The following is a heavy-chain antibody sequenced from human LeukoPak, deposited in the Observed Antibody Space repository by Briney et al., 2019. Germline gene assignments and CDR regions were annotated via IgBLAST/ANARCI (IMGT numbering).Heavy chain of an antibody. V-gene: IGHV1-46*01. CDR3: ARGDSSSPRNAFDI. D-gene: IGHD6-13*01. CDR1: GGTFSTYA. CDR2: ISPSGSST. Sequence: ASVNVSCKASGGTFSTYAISWVRQAPGQGLEWMGIISPSGSSTSHAQKFQGRVTMTRDTSTATVSMELSSLRSDDTAVYYCARGDSSSPRNAFDIWGQGTMVTVSS. J-gene: IGHJ3*02.